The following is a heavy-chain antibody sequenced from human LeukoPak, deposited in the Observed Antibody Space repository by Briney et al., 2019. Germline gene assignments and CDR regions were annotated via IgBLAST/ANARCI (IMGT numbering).Heavy chain of an antibody. CDR3: ARDRGGSYSAIDY. Sequence: LTGGSLRLSCAASGFTFSSYWMSWVRQAPGKGLEWVSFISSSSSTIYYADSVKGRFTISRDNAKNSLYLQMNSLRAEDTAVYYCARDRGGSYSAIDYWGQGTLVTVSS. D-gene: IGHD1-26*01. CDR2: ISSSSSTI. J-gene: IGHJ4*02. CDR1: GFTFSSYW. V-gene: IGHV3-48*04.